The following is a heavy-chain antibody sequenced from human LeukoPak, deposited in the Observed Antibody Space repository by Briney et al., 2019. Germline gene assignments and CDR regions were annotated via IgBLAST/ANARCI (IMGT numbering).Heavy chain of an antibody. CDR3: AGPWDQVGFDP. V-gene: IGHV1-2*02. D-gene: IGHD1-26*01. CDR2: IYPKTGGT. CDR1: GYTFTGYY. Sequence: ASVRVSCKASGYTFTGYYLHWVRQAPGQGLEWMGWIYPKTGGTSYAQKFQGRVTMTRDTSISTAYMELIGLRSDDTAVYYCAGPWDQVGFDPWGQGTLVSVSS. J-gene: IGHJ5*02.